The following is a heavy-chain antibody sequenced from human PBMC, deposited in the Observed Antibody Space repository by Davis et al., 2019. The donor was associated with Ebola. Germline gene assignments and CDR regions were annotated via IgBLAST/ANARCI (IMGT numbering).Heavy chain of an antibody. CDR1: GFTFSGYA. D-gene: IGHD5-18*01. CDR2: ISYDGSNK. CDR3: VQHTAMVH. V-gene: IGHV3-30-3*01. Sequence: GESLKISCVASGFTFSGYAMHWVRQAPGKGLEWVAVISYDGSNKYYADSVKGRFTISRDNSKNTLYLQMNSLRAEDTAVYYCVQHTAMVHWGQGTLVTVSS. J-gene: IGHJ4*02.